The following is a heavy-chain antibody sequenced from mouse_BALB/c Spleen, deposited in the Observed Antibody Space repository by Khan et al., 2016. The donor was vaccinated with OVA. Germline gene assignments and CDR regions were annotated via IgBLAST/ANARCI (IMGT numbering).Heavy chain of an antibody. CDR2: ISTYYGDA. Sequence: QVQLKESGAELVRPGVSVKISCKGSGYTFTDFAMHWVKQSHAKSLEWIGVISTYYGDANYNQNFKGKATMTVDKSSSTAYMELAKLTSEDSAIYSCGRWSVHYRFAYWGQGTLVTVSA. J-gene: IGHJ3*01. CDR1: GYTFTDFA. V-gene: IGHV1S137*01. CDR3: GRWSVHYRFAY. D-gene: IGHD1-1*01.